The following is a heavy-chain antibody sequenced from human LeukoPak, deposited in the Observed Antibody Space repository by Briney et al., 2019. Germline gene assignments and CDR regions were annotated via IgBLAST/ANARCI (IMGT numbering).Heavy chain of an antibody. J-gene: IGHJ4*02. CDR1: GFTVSSNS. Sequence: GGSLRLSCAASGFTVSSNSMSWVRQAPGKGLEWVSIIYSGGSTSYADSVKGRFTISRDNSKNTLYLQMNNRRAEYTAVYYCVRTAADFDYWGRGTLVTVSS. CDR3: VRTAADFDY. V-gene: IGHV3-66*01. CDR2: IYSGGST. D-gene: IGHD6-13*01.